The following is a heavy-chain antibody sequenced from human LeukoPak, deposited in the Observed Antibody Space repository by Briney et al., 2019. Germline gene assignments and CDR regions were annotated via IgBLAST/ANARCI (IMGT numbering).Heavy chain of an antibody. CDR2: IHYRGST. D-gene: IGHD2-2*01. CDR3: ARHRGYCSSTSCYADYYYGMDV. CDR1: GGSVSSGYYY. Sequence: SETLSLTCTVAGGSVSSGYYYWSWLRQPPGKGLEWIGYIHYRGSTNYNPSLKSRVTISVDTSKNQFSLKLSSVTAADTAVYYCARHRGYCSSTSCYADYYYGMDVWGQGTTVTVSS. J-gene: IGHJ6*02. V-gene: IGHV4-61*01.